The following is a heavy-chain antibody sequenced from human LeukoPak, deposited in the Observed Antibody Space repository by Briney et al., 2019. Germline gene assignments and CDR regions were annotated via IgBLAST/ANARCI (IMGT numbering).Heavy chain of an antibody. CDR2: IYSGGST. Sequence: GGSLRLSCAASGFTFSSYSMNWVRQAPGKGLEWVSVIYSGGSTYYADSVKGRFTISRDNSKNTLYLQMNSLRAEDTAVYYCARESGRAFDYWGQGTLVTVSS. D-gene: IGHD3-10*01. CDR3: ARESGRAFDY. J-gene: IGHJ4*02. CDR1: GFTFSSYS. V-gene: IGHV3-53*01.